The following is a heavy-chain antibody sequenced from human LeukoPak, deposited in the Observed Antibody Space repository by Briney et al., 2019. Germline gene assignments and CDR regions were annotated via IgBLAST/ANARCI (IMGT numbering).Heavy chain of an antibody. D-gene: IGHD5-18*01. CDR3: ANSECGYSYGIQAIFDY. CDR1: GFTFSSYA. Sequence: GGSLRLSCAASGFTFSSYAMSWVRQAPGKGLEWVSAISGSGGSTYYADSVKGRFTISRDNSKNTLYLQMNSLRAEDTAVYYCANSECGYSYGIQAIFDYWGQGTLVTVSS. V-gene: IGHV3-23*01. CDR2: ISGSGGST. J-gene: IGHJ4*02.